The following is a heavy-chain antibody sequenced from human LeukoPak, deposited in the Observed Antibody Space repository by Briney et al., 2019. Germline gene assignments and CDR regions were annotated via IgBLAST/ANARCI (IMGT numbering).Heavy chain of an antibody. CDR1: GYTFTRYY. D-gene: IGHD1-26*01. J-gene: IGHJ5*02. Sequence: ASVTVSCKASGYTFTRYYMHWVRQAPGKGLEWMGLIHHCGGSIRFAQKFQGRVTMTRDTATSTVYMELCSRRSEDTAVYYCARDRAELGATRSIRFDPWGQGTLGTVSP. V-gene: IGHV1-46*01. CDR2: IHHCGGSI. CDR3: ARDRAELGATRSIRFDP.